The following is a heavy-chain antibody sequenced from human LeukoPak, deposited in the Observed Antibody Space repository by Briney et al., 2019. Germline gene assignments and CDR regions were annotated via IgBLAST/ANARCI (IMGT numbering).Heavy chain of an antibody. D-gene: IGHD6-6*01. CDR2: IIPIFGTA. V-gene: IGHV1-69*13. CDR3: AKDVSSSARSPRHY. J-gene: IGHJ4*02. Sequence: SVKVSCKASGGTFSSYAISWVRQAPGQGLEWMGGIIPIFGTANYAQKFQGRVTITADESTSTAYMELSSLRSEDTAVYYCAKDVSSSARSPRHYWGQGTLVTVSS. CDR1: GGTFSSYA.